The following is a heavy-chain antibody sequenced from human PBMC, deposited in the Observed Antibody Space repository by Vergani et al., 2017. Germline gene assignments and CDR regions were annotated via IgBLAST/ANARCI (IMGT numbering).Heavy chain of an antibody. CDR3: ASRDITIFGVVIIRGYYYYGMDV. CDR2: ISAHNGNT. D-gene: IGHD3-3*01. V-gene: IGHV1-18*01. Sequence: QVQLVQSGAEVKKPGASVKVSCKASGYTFTSYGISWVRQAPGQGLEWMGWISAHNGNTNYAQKLQGRVTMTTDTSTSTAYMELRSLRSDDTAVYYCASRDITIFGVVIIRGYYYYGMDVWGQGTTVTVSS. CDR1: GYTFTSYG. J-gene: IGHJ6*02.